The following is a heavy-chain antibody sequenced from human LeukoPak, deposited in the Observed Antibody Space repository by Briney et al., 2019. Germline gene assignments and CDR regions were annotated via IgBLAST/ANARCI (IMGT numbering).Heavy chain of an antibody. CDR1: GFTFSSYN. CDR3: ARGSVNPGLFHH. J-gene: IGHJ1*01. Sequence: KAGGSLRLSCAASGFTFSSYNMKWVRQAPGKGLEWVSLISIGSTYKYYADSVKGRFTISRDNTKNSLYLQMNSLRAEDTAVYYCARGSVNPGLFHHWGQGTLVSVSS. V-gene: IGHV3-21*03. D-gene: IGHD2-15*01. CDR2: ISIGSTYK.